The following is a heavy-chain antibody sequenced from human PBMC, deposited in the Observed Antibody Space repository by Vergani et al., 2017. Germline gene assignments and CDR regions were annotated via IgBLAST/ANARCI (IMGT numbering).Heavy chain of an antibody. CDR3: ARDREGYDSSGYFLFDY. D-gene: IGHD3-22*01. J-gene: IGHJ4*02. Sequence: VQLVESGAEVKKPGASVKVSCKASGYTFTSYYMHWVRQAPGQGLEWMGIINPSGGSTSYAQKFQGRVTMTRDTSTSTVYMELSSLRSEDTAVYYCARDREGYDSSGYFLFDYWGQGTLVTVSS. CDR2: INPSGGST. V-gene: IGHV1-46*01. CDR1: GYTFTSYY.